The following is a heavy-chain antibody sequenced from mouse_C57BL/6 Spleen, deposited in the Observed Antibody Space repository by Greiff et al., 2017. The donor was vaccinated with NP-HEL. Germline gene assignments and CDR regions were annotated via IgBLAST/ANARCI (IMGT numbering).Heavy chain of an antibody. Sequence: EVQLQQSGPVLVKPGASVKMSCKASGYTFTDYYMNWGKQSHGKSLEWIGVINPYNGGTSYNQKFKGKATLTVDKSSSTAYMELNSLTSEDSAVYYCARSIQGDYWGQGTTLTVSS. D-gene: IGHD2-10*02. CDR3: ARSIQGDY. CDR2: INPYNGGT. V-gene: IGHV1-19*01. CDR1: GYTFTDYY. J-gene: IGHJ2*01.